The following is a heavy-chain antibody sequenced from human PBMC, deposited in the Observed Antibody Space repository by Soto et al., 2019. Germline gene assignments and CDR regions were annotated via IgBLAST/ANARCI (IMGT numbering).Heavy chain of an antibody. J-gene: IGHJ4*02. D-gene: IGHD2-21*02. CDR1: GGSISRDY. CDR3: ARHCYWGSLGY. V-gene: IGHV4-59*08. Sequence: QVQLQESGPGLVKPSETRSLTCTGSGGSISRDYCSWIRQPPGKGLEWIGYIYYSGSINYNPSLERRVSISVYTSKCQFSMKLTPVTAADTAVYYCARHCYWGSLGYWCQGTPVTVSS. CDR2: IYYSGSI.